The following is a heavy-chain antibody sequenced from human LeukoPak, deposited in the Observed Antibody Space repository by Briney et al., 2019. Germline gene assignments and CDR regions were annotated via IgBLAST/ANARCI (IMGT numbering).Heavy chain of an antibody. Sequence: SEALSLTCTVSGGSISSSSYYWGWIRQPPGKGLEWIGSIYYSGSTYYNPSLKGRVTISVDTSKNQFSLKLSSVTAADTAVYYCARVSYNWNYANYFDYWGQGTLVTVSS. D-gene: IGHD1-7*01. V-gene: IGHV4-39*07. CDR2: IYYSGST. CDR3: ARVSYNWNYANYFDY. J-gene: IGHJ4*02. CDR1: GGSISSSSYY.